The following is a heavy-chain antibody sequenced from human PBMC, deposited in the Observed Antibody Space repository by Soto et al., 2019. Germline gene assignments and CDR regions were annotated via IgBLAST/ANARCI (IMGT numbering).Heavy chain of an antibody. V-gene: IGHV1-3*05. Sequence: QVQLVQSGAEEKKPGASVKVSCKASGYTFTSYAIHWVRQAPGQRLEWMGWINAGNGNTKYSQKFKGRVTITRDTSASTAYMELSSLKSEDTAVYYCAIGDWGLFDYWGQGTLVTVSS. J-gene: IGHJ4*02. CDR2: INAGNGNT. D-gene: IGHD7-27*01. CDR1: GYTFTSYA. CDR3: AIGDWGLFDY.